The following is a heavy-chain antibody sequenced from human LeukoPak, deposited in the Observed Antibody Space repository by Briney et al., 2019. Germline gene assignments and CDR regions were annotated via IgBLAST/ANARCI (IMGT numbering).Heavy chain of an antibody. Sequence: SETLSLTCAVYGGSFSGYYWNWIRQPPGKGLEWIGEINHSGSTNYNPSLKSRVTISVDTSKNQFSLKLSSVTAADTAVYYCARGLSEVSNYGGTDDAFDIWGQGTMVTASS. CDR2: INHSGST. J-gene: IGHJ3*02. CDR3: ARGLSEVSNYGGTDDAFDI. V-gene: IGHV4-34*01. D-gene: IGHD4-23*01. CDR1: GGSFSGYY.